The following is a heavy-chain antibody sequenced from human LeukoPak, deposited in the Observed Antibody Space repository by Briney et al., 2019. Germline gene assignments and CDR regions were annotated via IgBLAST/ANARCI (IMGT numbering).Heavy chain of an antibody. CDR3: ARAVAGMYYFDY. CDR2: IGPADDS. V-gene: IGHV3-13*01. J-gene: IGHJ4*02. Sequence: HPGGSLRLSCAASGFTFSSYDMHWVRQATGKGLEWVSAIGPADDSYYSGSVKGRFTISRENAKNSLYLQMNSLRARDTAIYYCARAVAGMYYFDYWGQGILVTVSS. D-gene: IGHD6-19*01. CDR1: GFTFSSYD.